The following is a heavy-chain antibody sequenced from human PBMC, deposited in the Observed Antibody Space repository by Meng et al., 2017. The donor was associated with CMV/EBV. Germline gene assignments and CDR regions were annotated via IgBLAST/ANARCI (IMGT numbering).Heavy chain of an antibody. CDR3: ARDQRGYSYTTFYYYYYGMDV. CDR1: GFTVSSNY. V-gene: IGHV3-66*02. CDR2: IYSGGST. Sequence: GESLKISGAASGFTVSSNYMSWVRQAPGKGLEWGSVIYSGGSTYYADSVKGRFTISRDNSKNTLYLQMNSLRAEDTAVYYCARDQRGYSYTTFYYYYYGMDVWGQGTTVTVSS. D-gene: IGHD5-18*01. J-gene: IGHJ6*02.